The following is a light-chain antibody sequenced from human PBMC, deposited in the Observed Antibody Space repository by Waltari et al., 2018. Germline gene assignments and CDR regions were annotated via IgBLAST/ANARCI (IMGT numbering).Light chain of an antibody. V-gene: IGLV2-14*03. CDR2: DVS. Sequence: HSALTQPASVSGSPGQSITIPCTGTSSDVGGYNYVSWYQQHPGKAPKLMIYDVSNRPSGVSNRFSGSKSGNTASLTISGLQAEDEADYYCSSYISSDTLELFGGGTSLTVL. CDR3: SSYISSDTLEL. J-gene: IGLJ2*01. CDR1: SSDVGGYNY.